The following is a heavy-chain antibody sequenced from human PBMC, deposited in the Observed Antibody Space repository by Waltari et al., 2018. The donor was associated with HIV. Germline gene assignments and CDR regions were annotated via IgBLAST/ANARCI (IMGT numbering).Heavy chain of an antibody. CDR1: GSSITSGYY. CDR3: ARGPGVQNTEIDY. D-gene: IGHD5-18*01. Sequence: QAQLQESGPGLVKPSETLSLTCAVPGSSITSGYYWGCIRQPPGKGLEWIGSIYHSGNTYYNPSLKSRVTISVDTSKNQFSLKLSSVTAADTAVYYCARGPGVQNTEIDYWGQGTLVTVSS. CDR2: IYHSGNT. J-gene: IGHJ4*02. V-gene: IGHV4-38-2*01.